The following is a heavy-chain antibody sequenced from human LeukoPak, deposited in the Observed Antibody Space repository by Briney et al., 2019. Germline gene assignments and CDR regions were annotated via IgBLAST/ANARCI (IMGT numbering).Heavy chain of an antibody. J-gene: IGHJ6*03. CDR2: ISAYNGNT. CDR1: GYTFSSYF. V-gene: IGHV1-18*04. CDR3: ARGGYCSSTSCYDGGYYMDV. D-gene: IGHD2-2*01. Sequence: ASVKVSCKASGYTFSSYFMYWVRQAPGQGLEWMGWISAYNGNTNYAQKLQGRVTMTTDTSTSTVYMELSSLRSEDTAVYYCARGGYCSSTSCYDGGYYMDVWGKGTTVTISS.